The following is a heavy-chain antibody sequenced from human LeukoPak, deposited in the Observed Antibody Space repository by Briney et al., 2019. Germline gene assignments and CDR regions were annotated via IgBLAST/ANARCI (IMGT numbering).Heavy chain of an antibody. CDR3: ARVILGYSSSWYDLNYYGMDV. V-gene: IGHV1-69*13. J-gene: IGHJ6*02. D-gene: IGHD6-13*01. CDR1: GGTFRIYA. Sequence: SVTVSCTASGGTFRIYAISWVRQAPGQGLEWMGGIIPIFGTANYAQKFQGRVTITADESTSTAYMELSSLRSEDTAVYYCARVILGYSSSWYDLNYYGMDVWGQGTTVTVSS. CDR2: IIPIFGTA.